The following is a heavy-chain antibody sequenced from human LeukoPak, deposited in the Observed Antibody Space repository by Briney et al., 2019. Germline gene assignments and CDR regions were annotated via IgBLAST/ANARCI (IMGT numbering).Heavy chain of an antibody. Sequence: PGGSLRLSCAASGFTFSNYAMHWVRQAPGKGLEWVAVISYDGSNKYYADSVKGRFTISRDNSKNTLYLQMNSLRAEDTAVYYCARGRDSGYDFDYWGQGTLVTVSS. CDR3: ARGRDSGYDFDY. CDR2: ISYDGSNK. CDR1: GFTFSNYA. D-gene: IGHD5-12*01. J-gene: IGHJ4*02. V-gene: IGHV3-30*03.